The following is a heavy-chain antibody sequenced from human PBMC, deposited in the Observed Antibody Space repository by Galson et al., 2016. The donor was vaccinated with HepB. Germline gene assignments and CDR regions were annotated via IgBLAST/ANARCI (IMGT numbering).Heavy chain of an antibody. CDR3: ASGEGSHSLWVWDY. Sequence: SVKVSCKASGYPFIPYYMHWLRQAPGQGLEWMGLINPGGGGTSYAQKFQGRVTVTSDTSASTAYMDLSSLGSEDPAVYYCASGEGSHSLWVWDYWGQGTLVTVSS. CDR1: GYPFIPYY. D-gene: IGHD1-26*01. V-gene: IGHV1-46*01. CDR2: INPGGGGT. J-gene: IGHJ4*02.